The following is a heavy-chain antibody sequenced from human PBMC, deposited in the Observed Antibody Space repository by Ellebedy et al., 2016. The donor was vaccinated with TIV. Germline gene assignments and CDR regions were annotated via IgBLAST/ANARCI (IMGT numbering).Heavy chain of an antibody. Sequence: GGSLRLXXAASGITFSRHGMFWVRQAPGKGLEWVALIWYDGSKKDCADSVKGRFTISRDNSKNTLYVEMNSLRAEDTAVYFCARDRSAYVDYWGQGTLVTVSS. J-gene: IGHJ4*02. D-gene: IGHD3-3*01. CDR3: ARDRSAYVDY. CDR2: IWYDGSKK. V-gene: IGHV3-33*07. CDR1: GITFSRHG.